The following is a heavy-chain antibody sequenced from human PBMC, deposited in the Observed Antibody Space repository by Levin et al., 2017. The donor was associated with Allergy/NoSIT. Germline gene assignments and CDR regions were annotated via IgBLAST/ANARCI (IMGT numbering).Heavy chain of an antibody. V-gene: IGHV3-48*01. CDR2: ISRSSTTM. J-gene: IGHJ4*02. CDR3: ATSGYTSSWTFDY. D-gene: IGHD6-13*01. Sequence: GGSLRLSCAASGFTLSTYDMSWVRQAPGKGLEWVSFISRSSTTMYYADSVKGRFTISRDNAKNSLYLQMDSLRAEDTAVYYCATSGYTSSWTFDYWGKGTLVTVSS. CDR1: GFTLSTYD.